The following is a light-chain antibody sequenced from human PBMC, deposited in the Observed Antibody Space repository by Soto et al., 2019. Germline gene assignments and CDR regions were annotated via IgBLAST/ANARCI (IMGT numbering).Light chain of an antibody. Sequence: DIQMTQSPSTLSASVGDRVTITCRASQSISSWLAWYQQKPGKAPKLLIYKASSLESGVPSRFSGSGSGTEFTLTISSLQPDDFATYYFQHYNSYSPETFGQGTKVEIK. J-gene: IGKJ1*01. CDR3: QHYNSYSPET. V-gene: IGKV1-5*03. CDR2: KAS. CDR1: QSISSW.